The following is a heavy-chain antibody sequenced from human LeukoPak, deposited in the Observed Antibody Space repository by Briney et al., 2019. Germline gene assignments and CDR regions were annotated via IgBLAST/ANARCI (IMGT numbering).Heavy chain of an antibody. CDR2: IYYSGST. D-gene: IGHD2-2*01. J-gene: IGHJ6*03. V-gene: IGHV4-59*01. Sequence: SETLSHTRTVSGGSISSYYRSWIRQPPGKGLAWIGYIYYSGSTNYNPSLKDRVTISVDTSKNQFSLKLSSVTAADTAVYYCARHRVPHYYFYMDTSGARTTVTVSS. CDR1: GGSISSYY. CDR3: ARHRVPHYYFYMDTS.